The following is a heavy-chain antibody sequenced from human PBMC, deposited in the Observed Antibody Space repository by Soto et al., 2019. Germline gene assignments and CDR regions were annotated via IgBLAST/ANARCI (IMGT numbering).Heavy chain of an antibody. CDR3: AKAPYNWNDAWDYFDY. J-gene: IGHJ4*02. Sequence: PGESLKISCKGSGYSFTSYWIGWVRQMPGKGLEWMGIIYPGDSDTRYSPSFQGQVTISADKSISTAYLQMNSLRAEDTAVYYCAKAPYNWNDAWDYFDYWGQGTLVTVSS. CDR1: GYSFTSYW. CDR2: IYPGDSDT. D-gene: IGHD1-20*01. V-gene: IGHV5-51*01.